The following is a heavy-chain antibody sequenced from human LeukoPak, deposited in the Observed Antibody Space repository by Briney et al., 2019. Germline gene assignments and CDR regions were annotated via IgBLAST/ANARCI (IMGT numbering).Heavy chain of an antibody. J-gene: IGHJ4*02. CDR1: GYTFTGYY. V-gene: IGHV1-2*02. Sequence: ASVKVSCKASGYTFTGYYMHWVRQAPGQGLEWMGWINPNSGGTNYAQKFQGRVTMTRDTSISTAYMELSRLRSDDTAVYYCARDLGPYCGGDCYSGDYWGQGTLVTVSS. D-gene: IGHD2-21*02. CDR2: INPNSGGT. CDR3: ARDLGPYCGGDCYSGDY.